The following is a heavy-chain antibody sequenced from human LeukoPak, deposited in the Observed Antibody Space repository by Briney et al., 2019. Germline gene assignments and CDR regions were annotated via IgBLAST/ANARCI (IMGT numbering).Heavy chain of an antibody. J-gene: IGHJ3*02. V-gene: IGHV3-7*01. CDR2: IKEDGTNK. CDR3: AREARGTRAAFDI. Sequence: GGSLRLSCAASGFTFSSYWMSWVRQAPGKGLEWAANIKEDGTNKYCVGSVRGRFTISRDNAKNSLYLQMNSLRADDTAMYYCAREARGTRAAFDIWGQGTMVTVFS. D-gene: IGHD2-8*01. CDR1: GFTFSSYW.